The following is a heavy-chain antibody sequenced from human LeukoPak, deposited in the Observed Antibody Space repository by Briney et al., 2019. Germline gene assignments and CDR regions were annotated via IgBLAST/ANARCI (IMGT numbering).Heavy chain of an antibody. V-gene: IGHV3-30-3*01. D-gene: IGHD2-2*01. CDR1: GFTFSAYT. J-gene: IGHJ4*02. Sequence: GGSLRLSCAASGFTFSAYTIHWVRQAPGKGLEWVAVISSDGSNKYYADSVKGRFTISRDNSKNTLYLQMNSLRADDTAVYYCARDGVGYCSTTSCYVFDYWGQGTLVTVSS. CDR3: ARDGVGYCSTTSCYVFDY. CDR2: ISSDGSNK.